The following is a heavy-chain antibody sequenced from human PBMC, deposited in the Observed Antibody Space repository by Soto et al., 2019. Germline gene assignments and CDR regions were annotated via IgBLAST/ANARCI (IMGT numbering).Heavy chain of an antibody. CDR2: IYYSGST. CDR3: ARKTVTPYYGMDV. D-gene: IGHD4-4*01. J-gene: IGHJ6*02. Sequence: SETLSLTCTVSGGSVSSGSYYWSWIRQPPGKGLEWIGYIYYSGSTNYNPSLKSRVTISVDTSKNQFSLKLSSVTAADTAVYYCARKTVTPYYGMDVWGQGTTVTVSS. CDR1: GGSVSSGSYY. V-gene: IGHV4-61*01.